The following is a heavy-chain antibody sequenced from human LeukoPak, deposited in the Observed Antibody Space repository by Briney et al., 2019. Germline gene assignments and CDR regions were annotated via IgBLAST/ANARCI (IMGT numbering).Heavy chain of an antibody. CDR3: ARGVARSSKFHFSYYFDY. D-gene: IGHD6-6*01. V-gene: IGHV4-34*01. CDR2: INHSGST. Sequence: SETLSLTCAVYGGSFSGYYWSWIRQPPGKGLEWIGEINHSGSTNYNPSLKSRVTISVDTSKNQFSLNLSSVTAADTAVYYCARGVARSSKFHFSYYFDYWGQGTLVTVSS. J-gene: IGHJ4*02. CDR1: GGSFSGYY.